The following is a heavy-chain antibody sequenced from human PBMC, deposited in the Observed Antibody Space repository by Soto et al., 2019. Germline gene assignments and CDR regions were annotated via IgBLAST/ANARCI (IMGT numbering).Heavy chain of an antibody. CDR2: VDWDDEK. Sequence: SGPTRGHNTHALTLTCNFSGCSLSTRGEGVGWIRKPPGKALEWIARVDWDDEKYYSASLQTRLTISKDTSKNQVVLTLTNVDPVDTATYYCARIVGTSGYFGAYYCSGMDVWGQGTTVTV. CDR1: GCSLSTRGEG. V-gene: IGHV2-70*10. J-gene: IGHJ6*02. CDR3: ARIVGTSGYFGAYYCSGMDV. D-gene: IGHD3-22*01.